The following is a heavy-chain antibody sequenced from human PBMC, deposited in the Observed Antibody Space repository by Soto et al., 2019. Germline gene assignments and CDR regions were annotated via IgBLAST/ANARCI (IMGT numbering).Heavy chain of an antibody. Sequence: ASVKVSCKASGYTFTGYYMHWVRQAPGQGLEWMGWINPNSGGTNYAQKFQGWVTMTRDTSISTAYMELSRLRSDDTAVYYCARAGLTYHYYYYGMDVWGQGXTVTVYS. J-gene: IGHJ6*02. D-gene: IGHD2-21*01. V-gene: IGHV1-2*04. CDR2: INPNSGGT. CDR3: ARAGLTYHYYYYGMDV. CDR1: GYTFTGYY.